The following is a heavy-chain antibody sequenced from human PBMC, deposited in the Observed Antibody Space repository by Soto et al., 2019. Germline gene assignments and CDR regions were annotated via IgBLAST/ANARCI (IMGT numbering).Heavy chain of an antibody. D-gene: IGHD3-22*01. V-gene: IGHV3-7*01. Sequence: GGSLRLSCAASGFTFTSSWMSWVRQAPGKGLEWVANIRQDGNEKYYVDSVKGRFTISRDNTENSLYLEMNSLRIEDAAVYYCTRGPYYDIRPDDWGQGTLVTVSS. CDR1: GFTFTSSW. J-gene: IGHJ4*02. CDR2: IRQDGNEK. CDR3: TRGPYYDIRPDD.